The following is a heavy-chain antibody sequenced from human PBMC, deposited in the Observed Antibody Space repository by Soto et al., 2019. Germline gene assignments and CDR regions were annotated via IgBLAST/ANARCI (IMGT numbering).Heavy chain of an antibody. CDR2: ISGDGVTT. V-gene: IGHV3-74*01. Sequence: EVQLVESGGDLVQRGGSLRLSCAASGFPFSSYWMHWVRHTPGKGLDWVARISGDGVTTYYADSVTGRFTVSRDNAKMTLSLQISGLRAEDTAVYYCAREYYGLLTGYYTDYWGQGTLVSVSS. D-gene: IGHD3-9*01. CDR3: AREYYGLLTGYYTDY. CDR1: GFPFSSYW. J-gene: IGHJ4*02.